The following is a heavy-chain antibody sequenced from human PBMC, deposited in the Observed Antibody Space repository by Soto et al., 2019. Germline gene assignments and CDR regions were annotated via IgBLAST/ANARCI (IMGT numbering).Heavy chain of an antibody. CDR3: ARGRRGELDP. CDR1: GYTFTGYY. CDR2: MNPNSGNT. Sequence: VKVSCKASGYTFTGYYMHWVRQATGQGLEWMGWMNPNSGNTGYAQKFQGRVTMTRNTSISTAYMELSSLRSEDTAVYYCARGRRGELDPWGQGTLVTVSS. J-gene: IGHJ5*02. D-gene: IGHD3-16*01. V-gene: IGHV1-8*02.